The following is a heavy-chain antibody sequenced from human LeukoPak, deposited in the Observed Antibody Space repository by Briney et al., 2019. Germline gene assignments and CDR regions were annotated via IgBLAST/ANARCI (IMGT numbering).Heavy chain of an antibody. CDR1: GGSINYYY. D-gene: IGHD6-19*01. J-gene: IGHJ3*02. Sequence: SETLSLTCTVSGGSINYYYWNWIRQPAGKGLEWIGRIYTSGSTNYSPSLKSRVSMSVDRSKNQFSLGLTSVTAADTAIYYCATNAGRVAAGAFDIWGQGTMVTVST. CDR2: IYTSGST. CDR3: ATNAGRVAAGAFDI. V-gene: IGHV4-4*07.